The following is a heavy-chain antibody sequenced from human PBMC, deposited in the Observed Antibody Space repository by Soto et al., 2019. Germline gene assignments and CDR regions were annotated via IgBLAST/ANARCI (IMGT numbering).Heavy chain of an antibody. D-gene: IGHD3-16*01. V-gene: IGHV4-59*01. CDR2: IYFNGNT. CDR3: ASGTFGGVVLAH. CDR1: ADSFSKYY. J-gene: IGHJ4*02. Sequence: PSETLSLTCSVSADSFSKYYWTWIRQPPGEGLEWIGYIYFNGNTNYNPSLKGRVTISIDTSKKQFSLNLSSVTAADTAVYYCASGTFGGVVLAHWGQGPLVTVSS.